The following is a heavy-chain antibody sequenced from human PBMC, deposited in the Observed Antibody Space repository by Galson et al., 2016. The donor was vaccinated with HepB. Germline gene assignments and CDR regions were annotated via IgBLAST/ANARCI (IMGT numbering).Heavy chain of an antibody. CDR2: ISGGGTNT. CDR3: AKDSVGAAGFYFDN. J-gene: IGHJ4*02. D-gene: IGHD6-13*01. V-gene: IGHV3-23*01. CDR1: GFSFSNYA. Sequence: SLRLSCAASGFSFSNYAMSWVRQAPGQGLEWVSSISGGGTNTYYSASARGRFTISRDNARNTLYLQMNSLRAEDTAVYYCAKDSVGAAGFYFDNGGQGAPVTGSS.